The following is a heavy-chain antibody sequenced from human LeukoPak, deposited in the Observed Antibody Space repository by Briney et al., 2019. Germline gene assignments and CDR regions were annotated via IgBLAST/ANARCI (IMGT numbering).Heavy chain of an antibody. CDR2: ISYDGSNK. Sequence: GGSLRLSCAASGFTFSSYAMQWVRQAPGKGLEWVALISYDGSNKYYADSEKGRFTISRDNSKNTLYMQMNSLRTEDTAVYYCARVDRKVQLWPTGRYYYYMDVWGKGTTVTVSS. V-gene: IGHV3-30*04. J-gene: IGHJ6*03. CDR3: ARVDRKVQLWPTGRYYYYMDV. D-gene: IGHD5-18*01. CDR1: GFTFSSYA.